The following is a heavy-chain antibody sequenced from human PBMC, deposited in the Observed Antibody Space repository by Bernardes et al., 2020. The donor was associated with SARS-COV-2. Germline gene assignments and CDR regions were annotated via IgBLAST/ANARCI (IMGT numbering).Heavy chain of an antibody. V-gene: IGHV3-64D*06. CDR2: ISDNGATT. D-gene: IGHD3-10*01. CDR1: GFTLSEYP. J-gene: IGHJ4*02. CDR3: VKERPVGDY. Sequence: GGSPRLSCSGSGFTLSEYPMHWVRQTPGKGLEYVSRISDNGATTHYGDSVKGRFTISGDNSKNTMYLQMNSLRVEDTAVYWCVKERPVGDYWGQGILVTVSS.